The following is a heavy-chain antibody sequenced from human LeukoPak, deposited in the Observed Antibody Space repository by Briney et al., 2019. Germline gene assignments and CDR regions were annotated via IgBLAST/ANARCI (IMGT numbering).Heavy chain of an antibody. CDR1: GFTFSGYS. CDR3: ARGPKTSFDY. Sequence: PGGSLRLSCAASGFTFSGYSMNWVRQAPGMGLEWISYISSSGSTIDYADSVKGRFTISRDNAKNSLYLQMNGLRAEDTAIYYCARGPKTSFDYWGQGTLVTVSS. CDR2: ISSSGSTI. J-gene: IGHJ4*02. V-gene: IGHV3-48*04.